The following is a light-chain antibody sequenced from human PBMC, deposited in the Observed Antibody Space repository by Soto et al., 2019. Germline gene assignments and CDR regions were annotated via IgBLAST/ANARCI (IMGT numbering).Light chain of an antibody. J-gene: IGKJ1*01. Sequence: AIQMTQSPSSLPASIGDRVTITCRASQGIRNELGWYQQKPGKAPKLLIYAASHLHSGVPSRFSGSGSGTEFTLTINSLQPEDFATYYCLQDFDYPRTFGQGTKVEIK. V-gene: IGKV1-6*01. CDR2: AAS. CDR1: QGIRNE. CDR3: LQDFDYPRT.